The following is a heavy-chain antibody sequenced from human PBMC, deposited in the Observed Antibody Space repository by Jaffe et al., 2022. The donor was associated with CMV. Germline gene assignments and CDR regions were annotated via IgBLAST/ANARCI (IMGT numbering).Heavy chain of an antibody. Sequence: EVQLVESGGGLVQPGRSLRLSCAASGFTFDDYAMHWVRQAPGKGLEWVSGISWNSGSIGYADSVKGRFTISRDNAKNSLYLQMNSLRAEDTALYYCAKVGSSWSNWFDPWGQGTLVTVSS. CDR1: GFTFDDYA. J-gene: IGHJ5*02. CDR2: ISWNSGSI. V-gene: IGHV3-9*01. CDR3: AKVGSSWSNWFDP. D-gene: IGHD6-13*01.